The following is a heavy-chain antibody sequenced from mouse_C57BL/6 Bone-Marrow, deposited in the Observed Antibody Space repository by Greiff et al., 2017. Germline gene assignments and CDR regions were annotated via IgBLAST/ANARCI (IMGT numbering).Heavy chain of an antibody. CDR2: ISYDGSN. Sequence: DVKLLESGPGLVKPSQSLSLTCSVTGYSITSGYYWNWIRQFPGNKLEWMGYISYDGSNNYNPSLKNRISITRDTSKNQFFLKLNSVTTEDTATYYCAREGYDGYYWFAYWGQGTLVTVSA. V-gene: IGHV3-6*01. CDR1: GYSITSGYY. D-gene: IGHD2-3*01. J-gene: IGHJ3*01. CDR3: AREGYDGYYWFAY.